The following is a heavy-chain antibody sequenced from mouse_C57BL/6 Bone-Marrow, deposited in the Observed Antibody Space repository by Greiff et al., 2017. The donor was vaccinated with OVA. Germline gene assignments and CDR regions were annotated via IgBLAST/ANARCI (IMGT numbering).Heavy chain of an antibody. CDR3: ARSSWWYFDV. CDR2: IDPEDGEN. Sequence: VQLQQSGAELVKPGASVKLSCTASGFNIKDYYMHWVKQRTEQGLEWIGRIDPEDGENKYAPKFQGKATITADTSYNTAYLQLSSLTSEATAVYYCARSSWWYFDVWGTGTTVTVSS. D-gene: IGHD1-1*01. V-gene: IGHV14-2*01. J-gene: IGHJ1*03. CDR1: GFNIKDYY.